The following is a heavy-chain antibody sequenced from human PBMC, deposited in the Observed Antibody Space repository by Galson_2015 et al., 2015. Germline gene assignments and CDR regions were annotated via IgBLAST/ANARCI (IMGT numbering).Heavy chain of an antibody. CDR2: ISGSSSTI. V-gene: IGHV3-48*02. CDR1: GFTFSSYY. D-gene: IGHD6-6*01. J-gene: IGHJ3*02. Sequence: SLRLSCAASGFTFSSYYMNWVRQAPGKGLEWVSYISGSSSTIYYADSVKGRFTISRDNAKNSLYLQMNSLKDEDTAVYYCARVGDGSSFSAFDIWGQGTMVTVSS. CDR3: ARVGDGSSFSAFDI.